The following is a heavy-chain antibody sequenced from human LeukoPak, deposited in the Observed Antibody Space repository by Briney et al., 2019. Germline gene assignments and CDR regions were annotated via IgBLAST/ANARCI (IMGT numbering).Heavy chain of an antibody. CDR3: AKAVRIAAAVGAFDI. V-gene: IGHV3-48*01. CDR1: GFTFSSYS. CDR2: ISSSSSTI. Sequence: AGGSLRLSCAASGFTFSSYSMNWVRQAPGKGLEWVSYISSSSSTIYYADSVKGRFTISRDNSKNTLYLQMNSLRAEDTAVYYCAKAVRIAAAVGAFDIWGQGTMVTVSS. J-gene: IGHJ3*02. D-gene: IGHD6-13*01.